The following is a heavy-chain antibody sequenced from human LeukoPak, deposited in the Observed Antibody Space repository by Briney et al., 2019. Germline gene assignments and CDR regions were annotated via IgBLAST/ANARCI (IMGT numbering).Heavy chain of an antibody. V-gene: IGHV3-11*04. CDR2: ISSSGSTI. CDR3: ARAYSSSWEPADY. J-gene: IGHJ4*02. Sequence: PGGSLRLSCAASGFTFSDYYMSWIRQAPGKGLEWVSYISSSGSTICYADSVKGRFTISRDNAKNSLYLQMNSLRAEDTAVYYCARAYSSSWEPADYWGQGTLVTVSS. D-gene: IGHD6-13*01. CDR1: GFTFSDYY.